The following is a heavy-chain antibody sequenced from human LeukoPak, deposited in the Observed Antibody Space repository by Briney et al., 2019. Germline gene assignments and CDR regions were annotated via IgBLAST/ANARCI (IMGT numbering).Heavy chain of an antibody. V-gene: IGHV5-51*01. J-gene: IGHJ5*02. CDR2: IYPRDSDT. Sequence: GESLKISCRASGYSFSTYWITWVRQMPGKGLEWMGIIYPRDSDTRYSPSFQGQVTISVDKSINTAYLQWSSLKASDSGMYYCARHERGFDPWGQGTLVTVSS. CDR3: ARHERGFDP. CDR1: GYSFSTYW. D-gene: IGHD5-24*01.